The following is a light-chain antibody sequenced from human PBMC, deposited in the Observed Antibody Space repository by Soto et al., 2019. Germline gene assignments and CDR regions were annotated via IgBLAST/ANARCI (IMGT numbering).Light chain of an antibody. V-gene: IGKV3-20*01. CDR1: HSVSSSY. CDR3: QQYGSSPPYT. J-gene: IGKJ2*01. CDR2: GAS. Sequence: EIVLTQSPGTLSLSPGERATLSCRASHSVSSSYLAWYQQKPGQAPRLLIYGASSRATGIPDRFSGSGSGTDFTLTISRLEAEDFAVYYCQQYGSSPPYTFGQGTKLEIK.